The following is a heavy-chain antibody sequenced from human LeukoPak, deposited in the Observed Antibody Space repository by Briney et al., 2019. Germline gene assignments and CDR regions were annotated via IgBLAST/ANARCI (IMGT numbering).Heavy chain of an antibody. Sequence: PSQTLSLTCTVSGGSISSGGYYWSWIRQHPGKGLEWIGYIYYSGSTYYNPSLKSRVTISVDTSKNQFSLKLSSVTAADTAVYYRARDRCSSTSCYWDYWGQGTLVTVSS. V-gene: IGHV4-31*03. J-gene: IGHJ4*02. D-gene: IGHD2-2*01. CDR3: ARDRCSSTSCYWDY. CDR2: IYYSGST. CDR1: GGSISSGGYY.